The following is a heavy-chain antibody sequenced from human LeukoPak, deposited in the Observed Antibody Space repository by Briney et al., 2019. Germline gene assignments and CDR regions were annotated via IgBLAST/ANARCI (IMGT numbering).Heavy chain of an antibody. V-gene: IGHV4-61*02. J-gene: IGHJ4*02. Sequence: PSQTLSLTCTVSGGSISSGSYYWSWIRQPAGKGLEWIGRIYTSGSTKYNPSLKSRVTISVDTSKNQFSLKLSSVTAADTAVYYCARSLLNLYYFDYWGQGTLVTVSS. CDR2: IYTSGST. CDR1: GGSISSGSYY. CDR3: ARSLLNLYYFDY. D-gene: IGHD1-7*01.